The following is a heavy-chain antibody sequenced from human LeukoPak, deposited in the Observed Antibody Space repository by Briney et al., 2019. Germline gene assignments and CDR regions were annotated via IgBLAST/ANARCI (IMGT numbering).Heavy chain of an antibody. CDR1: GFXAGSSY. D-gene: IGHD5-24*01. V-gene: IGHV3-66*01. Sequence: GGSLRLSCVASGFXAGSSYINWVRQAPGEGLEWISVIYSGRTTYYAGSVKGRFTISRDYSENTLYLQMNNLRAEDTAVYYCASPSAEMTAINGWYFDVWGRGTLVTVSS. CDR3: ASPSAEMTAINGWYFDV. J-gene: IGHJ2*01. CDR2: IYSGRTT.